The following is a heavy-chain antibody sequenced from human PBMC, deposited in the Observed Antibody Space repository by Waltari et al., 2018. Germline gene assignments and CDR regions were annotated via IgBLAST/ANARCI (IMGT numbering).Heavy chain of an antibody. V-gene: IGHV4-61*02. D-gene: IGHD3-22*01. CDR3: ARAPTTYYYDSSGGGGFDY. Sequence: QVQLQESGPGLVKPSQTLSLTCTVSGGSISSGSYYWSWIRQPAGKGLEWIGRIYTSGSTNYNPSLKSRVTISVDTSKNQFSLKLSSVTAADTAVYYCARAPTTYYYDSSGGGGFDYWGQGTMVIVS. CDR2: IYTSGST. CDR1: GGSISSGSYY. J-gene: IGHJ4*03.